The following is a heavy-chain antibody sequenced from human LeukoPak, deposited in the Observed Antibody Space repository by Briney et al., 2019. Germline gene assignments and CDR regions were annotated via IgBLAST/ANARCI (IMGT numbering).Heavy chain of an antibody. V-gene: IGHV4-59*01. J-gene: IGHJ4*02. CDR3: AKLTDKSSDYYFFFDY. Sequence: SETLSLTCTVSGASISGYYWSSIRQPPGKGLEWIGYIYYSGSTNYNPSLKSRVTMSVDTSKNQLSLNLNSETAADTAVYYCAKLTDKSSDYYFFFDYWGQGTLVTVSS. CDR2: IYYSGST. D-gene: IGHD3-22*01. CDR1: GASISGYY.